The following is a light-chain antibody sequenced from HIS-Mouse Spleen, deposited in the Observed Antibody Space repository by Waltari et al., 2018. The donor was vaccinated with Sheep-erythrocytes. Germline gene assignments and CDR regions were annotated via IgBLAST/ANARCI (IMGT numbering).Light chain of an antibody. CDR2: DAS. Sequence: AIQLTQSPSSLSASVGDRVTITCLAIQGISSALAWYQQKPGKAPKLLIYDASSVESGVPSRFSGSGSGTDFTLTISSLQPEDFATYYCQQFNNYPRTFGQGTKVEIK. J-gene: IGKJ1*01. CDR3: QQFNNYPRT. V-gene: IGKV1D-13*01. CDR1: QGISSA.